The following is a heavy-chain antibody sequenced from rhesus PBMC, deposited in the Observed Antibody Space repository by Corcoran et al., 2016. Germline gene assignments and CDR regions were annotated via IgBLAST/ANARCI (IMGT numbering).Heavy chain of an antibody. CDR2: IYGSGSST. Sequence: QLQLQESGPGLVKPSETLSVTCAVSGGSISSSYWSWIRQAPGKGLEWIGYIYGSGSSTKYNPSIKSRVTVSVDTSKNQLSLTLSSVTAADTAVYYCASDRGYSGSWSLWYFDYWGQGVLVTVSS. V-gene: IGHV4-169*02. CDR1: GGSISSSY. D-gene: IGHD6-25*01. CDR3: ASDRGYSGSWSLWYFDY. J-gene: IGHJ4*01.